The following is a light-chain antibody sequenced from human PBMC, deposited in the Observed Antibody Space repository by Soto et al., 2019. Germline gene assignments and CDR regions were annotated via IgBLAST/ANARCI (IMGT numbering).Light chain of an antibody. CDR3: QQTYTTHEIT. CDR1: RGISSY. CDR2: GAS. V-gene: IGKV1-39*01. J-gene: IGKJ5*01. Sequence: DIDLTQSPSSLSASVGDRVTITCRASRGISSYLAWYQQKPGKAPNLLIYGASYLKSGVPTSFSGSGSATDFTLPISSLQPADFATYYCQQTYTTHEITFGQGTRLEIK.